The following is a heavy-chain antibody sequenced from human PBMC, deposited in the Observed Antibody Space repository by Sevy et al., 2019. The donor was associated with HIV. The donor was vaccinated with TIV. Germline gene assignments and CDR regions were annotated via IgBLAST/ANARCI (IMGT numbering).Heavy chain of an antibody. D-gene: IGHD6-13*01. CDR2: ISGSGGST. CDR3: AKDLRISAGGTTSFDY. J-gene: IGHJ4*02. Sequence: GGSLRLSCAASGFTFSSYAMSWVRQAPGKGLEWVSAISGSGGSTFYADSVKGRFTISRDNSKNTLYLQMNSLRAEDTAVYYCAKDLRISAGGTTSFDYWVQGTLVTVSS. V-gene: IGHV3-23*01. CDR1: GFTFSSYA.